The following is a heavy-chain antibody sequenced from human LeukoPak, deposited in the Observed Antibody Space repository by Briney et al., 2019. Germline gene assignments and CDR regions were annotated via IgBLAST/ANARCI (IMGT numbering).Heavy chain of an antibody. CDR3: ARDPEAAAGLYYYYYYMDV. Sequence: GGSLRLSCAASGFTFSSYSMNWVRQAPGKGLEWVSSISSSSSYIYYADSVKGRFTISRDNAKNSLYLQMNSLRAEDTAVYYCARDPEAAAGLYYYYYYMDVWGKGTTVTVSS. J-gene: IGHJ6*03. CDR2: ISSSSSYI. CDR1: GFTFSSYS. D-gene: IGHD6-13*01. V-gene: IGHV3-21*01.